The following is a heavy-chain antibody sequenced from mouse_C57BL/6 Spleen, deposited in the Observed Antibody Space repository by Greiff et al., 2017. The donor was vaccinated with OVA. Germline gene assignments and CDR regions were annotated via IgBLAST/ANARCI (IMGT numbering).Heavy chain of an antibody. Sequence: EVQLVESGGDLVKPGGSLKLSCAASGFTFSSYGMSWVRQTPDKRLEWVATISSGGSYTYYPDSVKGRFTISRDNAKNTLYLQMSSLKSEDTAMYYCARQEGADGYWFAYWGQGTLVTVSA. D-gene: IGHD2-3*01. V-gene: IGHV5-6*01. CDR3: ARQEGADGYWFAY. CDR1: GFTFSSYG. J-gene: IGHJ3*01. CDR2: ISSGGSYT.